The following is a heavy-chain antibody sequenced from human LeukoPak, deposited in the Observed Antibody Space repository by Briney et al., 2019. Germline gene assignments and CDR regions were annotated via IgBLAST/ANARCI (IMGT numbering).Heavy chain of an antibody. D-gene: IGHD5-18*01. CDR3: ARAMQPDRGYSYGSFEY. Sequence: GGSLRLSCAASGFTFSSYAMHWVRQAPGKGLEWVAVISYDGSNKYYADSVKGRFTISRDNSKNTLYLQMNSLRAEDTAVYYCARAMQPDRGYSYGSFEYWGQGTLVTVSS. CDR2: ISYDGSNK. V-gene: IGHV3-30-3*01. J-gene: IGHJ4*02. CDR1: GFTFSSYA.